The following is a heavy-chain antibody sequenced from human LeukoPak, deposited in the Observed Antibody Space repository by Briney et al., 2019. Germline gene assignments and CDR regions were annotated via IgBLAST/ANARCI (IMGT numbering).Heavy chain of an antibody. D-gene: IGHD5-12*01. J-gene: IGHJ4*02. V-gene: IGHV3-48*03. CDR3: ARARQQMATSYFDY. Sequence: GGSLRLSCAASGFTFSSYEMNWVRQAPGKGLEWVSYISNTERTIYYADSVRGRFTISRDNAKNSLYLQMGSLRAEDTAVYYCARARQQMATSYFDYWGQGTLVTVSS. CDR1: GFTFSSYE. CDR2: ISNTERTI.